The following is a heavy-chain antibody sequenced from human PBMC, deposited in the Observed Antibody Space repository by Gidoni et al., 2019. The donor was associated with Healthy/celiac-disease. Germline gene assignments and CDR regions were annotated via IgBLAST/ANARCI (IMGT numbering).Heavy chain of an antibody. D-gene: IGHD3-22*01. CDR1: GFTFSSYG. J-gene: IGHJ4*02. V-gene: IGHV3-33*01. Sequence: QVQLVESGGGVVQPGRSLRLSCAASGFTFSSYGMHWVRQAPGKGLEWVAVIWYDGSNKYYADSVKGRFTISRDNSKNTLYLQMNSLRAEDTAVYYCARGDPITMIEFADYWGQGTLVTVSS. CDR3: ARGDPITMIEFADY. CDR2: IWYDGSNK.